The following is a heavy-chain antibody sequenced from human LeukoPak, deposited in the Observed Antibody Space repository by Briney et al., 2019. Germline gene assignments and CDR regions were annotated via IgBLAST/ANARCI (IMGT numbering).Heavy chain of an antibody. CDR1: GFTFSNYP. D-gene: IGHD2-15*01. J-gene: IGHJ4*02. CDR2: ISGSDGTT. V-gene: IGHV3-23*01. CDR3: AKAKGPYCSGGSCLAPFDY. Sequence: GGSLRLSCAASGFTFSNYPMAWVRQAPGKGLEWVSGISGSDGTTYYAVSVKGRFTISRDNSKNTMYVQMNSLRAEDTAVYYCAKAKGPYCSGGSCLAPFDYWGQGTLVTASS.